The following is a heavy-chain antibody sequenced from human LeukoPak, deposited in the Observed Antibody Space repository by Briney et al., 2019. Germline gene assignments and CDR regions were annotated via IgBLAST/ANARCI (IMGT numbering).Heavy chain of an antibody. CDR3: ARGYCYGSVNYGMDV. J-gene: IGHJ6*04. CDR1: GDSISSGDYY. Sequence: SETLSLTCTVSGDSISSGDYYRSWIRQPPGKGLEWIGYIYYSGSTYYNPSLKSRVTISVDTSKNQFSLKLSSVTAADTAVYYCARGYCYGSVNYGMDVWGKGTTVTVSS. CDR2: IYYSGST. D-gene: IGHD3-10*01. V-gene: IGHV4-30-4*01.